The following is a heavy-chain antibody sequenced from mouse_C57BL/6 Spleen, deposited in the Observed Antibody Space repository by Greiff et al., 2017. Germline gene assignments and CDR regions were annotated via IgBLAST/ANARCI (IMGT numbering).Heavy chain of an antibody. D-gene: IGHD2-4*01. V-gene: IGHV1-78*01. CDR3: ASPLNYDYDEAWFAY. CDR2: IYPRDGST. Sequence: QVQLQQSDAELVKPGASVKISCKVSGYTFTDHTIHWMKQRPEQGLEWIGYIYPRDGSTKYNEKFKGKATLTADKSSSTAYMQLNSLTSEDSAVYFCASPLNYDYDEAWFAYWGQGTLVTVSA. J-gene: IGHJ3*01. CDR1: GYTFTDHT.